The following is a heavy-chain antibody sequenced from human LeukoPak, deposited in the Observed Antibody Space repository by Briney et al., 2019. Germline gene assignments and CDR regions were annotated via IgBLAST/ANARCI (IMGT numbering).Heavy chain of an antibody. V-gene: IGHV4-39*01. D-gene: IGHD5-18*01. CDR2: IYYSGST. J-gene: IGHJ3*02. CDR1: GGSISSSSYY. Sequence: SETLSLTCTVSGGSISSSSYYWGWIRQPPGKGLEWIGSIYYSGSTYYNPSLKSRVTISVDTSKNQFSLKLSSVTAADTAVYYRASPGRGYPLDAFDIWGQGTMVTVSS. CDR3: ASPGRGYPLDAFDI.